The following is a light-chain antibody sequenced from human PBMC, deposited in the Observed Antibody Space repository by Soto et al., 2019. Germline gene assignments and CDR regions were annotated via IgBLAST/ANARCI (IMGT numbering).Light chain of an antibody. CDR2: GAS. CDR1: QSVSSSY. J-gene: IGKJ5*01. V-gene: IGKV3-20*01. Sequence: IVLSQSPGTLSLYTGERATLSCRASQSVSSSYLAWYQQKPGQAPRLLIYGASSRATGIPDRFSGSGSGTEFTLTISSLQAVEVAVYYWQQYGSPFGQGTRLEIK. CDR3: QQYGSP.